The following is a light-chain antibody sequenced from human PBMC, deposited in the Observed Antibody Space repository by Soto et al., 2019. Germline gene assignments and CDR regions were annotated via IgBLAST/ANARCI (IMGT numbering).Light chain of an antibody. Sequence: QSALTQPPSASGSPGQSVTISCTGTSRDLDSFIFVSWYQQHPGEAPKLMIYDAIKRPAGVPDRFSGSKSGNTASLTVARLQAEDEADYFCSTYVGSIRVFGGGTQLTVL. CDR2: DAI. CDR3: STYVGSIRV. CDR1: SRDLDSFIF. V-gene: IGLV2-8*01. J-gene: IGLJ3*02.